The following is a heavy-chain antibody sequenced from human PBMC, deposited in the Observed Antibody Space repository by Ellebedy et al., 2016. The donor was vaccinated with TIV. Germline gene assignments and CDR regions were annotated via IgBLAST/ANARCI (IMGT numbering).Heavy chain of an antibody. D-gene: IGHD4-11*01. CDR1: GYSISRGYY. V-gene: IGHV4-38-2*02. Sequence: SETLSLXXTVSGYSISRGYYWGWIRQPPGKGLEWIGSIYHSGSTYYNPSLKSRVTMSVDTSKNQFSLKLSSVTAADTAVYYCARTNDYSIGNELYNWFDPWGQGTLVTVSS. CDR2: IYHSGST. CDR3: ARTNDYSIGNELYNWFDP. J-gene: IGHJ5*02.